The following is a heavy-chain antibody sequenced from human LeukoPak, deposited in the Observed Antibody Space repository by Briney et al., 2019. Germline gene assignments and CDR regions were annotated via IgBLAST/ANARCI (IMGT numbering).Heavy chain of an antibody. J-gene: IGHJ4*02. CDR3: ARGSSSGYFDY. V-gene: IGHV4-59*08. CDR2: IYYTGST. D-gene: IGHD6-13*01. CDR1: GGSISSYY. Sequence: PSETLSLTCTVSGGSISSYYWSWIRQPPGKGLEWIGYIYYTGSTDYSPSLKSRATISVDTSKNQFSLRVDSVTAADTAVFFCARGSSSGYFDYWGQGTVVTVSS.